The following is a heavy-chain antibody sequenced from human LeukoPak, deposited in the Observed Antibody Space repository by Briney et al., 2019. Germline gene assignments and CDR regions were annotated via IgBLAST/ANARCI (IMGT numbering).Heavy chain of an antibody. CDR3: ARGCGSSCQPNLDY. CDR1: GFTFSSYE. CDR2: ISSSGSTI. J-gene: IGHJ4*02. Sequence: GSLRLSCAASGFTFSSYEMNWVRQAPGKGLEWVSYISSSGSTIYYADSVKGRFTISRDNAKNSLYLQMNSPRAEDTAVYYCARGCGSSCQPNLDYWGQGTLVTVSS. V-gene: IGHV3-48*03. D-gene: IGHD6-13*01.